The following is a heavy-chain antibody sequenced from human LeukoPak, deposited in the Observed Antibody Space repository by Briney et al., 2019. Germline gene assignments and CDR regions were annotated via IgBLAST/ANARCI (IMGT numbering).Heavy chain of an antibody. CDR2: VNANSGTT. CDR1: GFTFSTSA. J-gene: IGHJ5*01. Sequence: GGSLRLSCAAFGFTFSTSAMSWLRQPPGKGLEWVSTVNANSGTTSYAASVRGRFTISRDNSKNTLYLQVNTLRADDTATYYCAKPVSGGLAVTADWFHPWGQGTLVVVSS. V-gene: IGHV3-23*01. D-gene: IGHD6-19*01. CDR3: AKPVSGGLAVTADWFHP.